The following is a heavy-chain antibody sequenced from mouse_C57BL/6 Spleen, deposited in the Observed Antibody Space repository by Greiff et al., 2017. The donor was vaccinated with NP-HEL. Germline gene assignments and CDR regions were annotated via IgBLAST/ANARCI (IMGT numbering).Heavy chain of an antibody. V-gene: IGHV1-85*01. J-gene: IGHJ4*01. CDR1: GYTFTSYD. CDR3: AREYYYGSSYYAMDY. D-gene: IGHD1-1*01. CDR2: IYPRDGST. Sequence: QVQLQQSGPELVKPGASVKLSCKASGYTFTSYDINWVKQRPGQGLEWIGWIYPRDGSTKYNEKFKGKATLTVDTSSSTAYMEIHSLTSEDSAVYFCAREYYYGSSYYAMDYWGQGTSVTVSS.